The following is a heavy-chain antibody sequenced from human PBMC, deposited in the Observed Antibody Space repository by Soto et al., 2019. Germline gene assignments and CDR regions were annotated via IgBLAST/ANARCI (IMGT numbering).Heavy chain of an antibody. CDR1: GYTFPSYS. D-gene: IGHD2-2*01. CDR3: ARDQLSSRWVFDP. V-gene: IGHV1-46*01. J-gene: IGHJ5*02. Sequence: ASVKVSCKASGYTFPSYSMHWVRQAPGQGLEWMGIINHSGGSTSYEQKFHGRVTMTRDTYTITVYMELSSVRSEDTAVYYCARDQLSSRWVFDPWGQGTLVTVSS. CDR2: INHSGGST.